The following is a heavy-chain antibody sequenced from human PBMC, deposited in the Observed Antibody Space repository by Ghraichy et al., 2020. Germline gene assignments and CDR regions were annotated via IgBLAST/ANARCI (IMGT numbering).Heavy chain of an antibody. V-gene: IGHV3-23*01. CDR1: GFTFSSYA. CDR2: ISGSGANT. D-gene: IGHD5-12*01. CDR3: AKDIGYANYYYYYMDV. J-gene: IGHJ6*03. Sequence: GGSLRLSCAASGFTFSSYAMSWVRQAPGNGLEWVLGISGSGANTYYADSVKGRFTISRDNSKNTLYLQMNSLRAEDTAVYYCAKDIGYANYYYYYMDVWGKGTTVTVSS.